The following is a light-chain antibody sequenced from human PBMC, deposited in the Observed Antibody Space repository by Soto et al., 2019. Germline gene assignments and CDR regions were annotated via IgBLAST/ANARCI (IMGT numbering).Light chain of an antibody. CDR1: SSDVGAYNY. CDR3: CSYAGSYTWL. CDR2: DVT. V-gene: IGLV2-11*01. Sequence: QSVLTQPRSVSGSPGQSVTISCTGTSSDVGAYNYVSWYQQRPDKAPRLMIYDVTKRPSGVPDRFSGSKSGNTASLTISGLQAEDEADYYCCSYAGSYTWLFGGGTKVTVL. J-gene: IGLJ3*02.